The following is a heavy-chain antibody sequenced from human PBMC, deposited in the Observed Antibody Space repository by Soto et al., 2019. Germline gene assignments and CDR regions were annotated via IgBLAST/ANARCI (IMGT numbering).Heavy chain of an antibody. Sequence: QVQLQASGPGLVKPSQTLSLTCTVSGGSISSGGYYWSWIRQHPGKGLEWIGYIYYSGSTYYNPSLTSRVTISVDTSKNQCSLKLSSVTAADTAVYYCARVYSGYDLRILDYWGQGTLVTVSS. CDR3: ARVYSGYDLRILDY. D-gene: IGHD5-12*01. CDR2: IYYSGST. J-gene: IGHJ4*02. V-gene: IGHV4-31*03. CDR1: GGSISSGGYY.